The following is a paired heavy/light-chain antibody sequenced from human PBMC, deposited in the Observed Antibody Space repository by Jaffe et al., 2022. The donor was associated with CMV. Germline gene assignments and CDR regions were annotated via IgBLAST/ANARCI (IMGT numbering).Heavy chain of an antibody. Sequence: QVQLQESGPGLVKPSETLSLTCTVSGGSISSYYWSWIRQPAGKGLEWIGRIYTSGSTNYNPSLKSRVTMSVDTSKNQFSLKLSSVTAADTAVYYCARVIAVAGGLLNWFDPWGQGTLVTVSS. V-gene: IGHV4-4*07. J-gene: IGHJ5*02. D-gene: IGHD6-19*01. CDR2: IYTSGST. CDR1: GGSISSYY. CDR3: ARVIAVAGGLLNWFDP.
Light chain of an antibody. V-gene: IGKV1-9*01. Sequence: DIQLTQSPSFLSASVGDRVTITCRASQGISSYLAWYQQKPGKAPKLLIYAASTLQSGVPSRFSGSGSGTEFTLTISSLQPEDFATYYCQQLNSYPPMYTFGQGTKLEIK. CDR3: QQLNSYPPMYT. CDR1: QGISSY. CDR2: AAS. J-gene: IGKJ2*01.